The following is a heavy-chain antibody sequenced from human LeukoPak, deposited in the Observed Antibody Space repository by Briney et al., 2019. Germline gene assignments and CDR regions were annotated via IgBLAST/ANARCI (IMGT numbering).Heavy chain of an antibody. Sequence: GGSRRLSCAASGFMFSYYAVSWVRQAPGKGLEWVSTISGSGGSTYYADSVKGRFTISRDNFENTLYLQMNSLRAEDTAVYYCARDPSPSYYYDSSGYYYGDYWGQGTLVTVSS. CDR3: ARDPSPSYYYDSSGYYYGDY. V-gene: IGHV3-23*01. CDR2: ISGSGGST. J-gene: IGHJ4*02. CDR1: GFMFSYYA. D-gene: IGHD3-22*01.